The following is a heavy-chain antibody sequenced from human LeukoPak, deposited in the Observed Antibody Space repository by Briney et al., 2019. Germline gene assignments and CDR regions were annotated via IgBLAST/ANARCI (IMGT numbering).Heavy chain of an antibody. CDR3: ARTDYYDSSGPFDY. CDR2: INWNGGST. V-gene: IGHV3-20*04. Sequence: GGSLRLSCAASGFTFDDYGMSWVRQAPGKGLEWLSSINWNGGSTGYADSVKGRFTISRDNAKNSLYLQMNSLRAGDTALYYCARTDYYDSSGPFDYWGQGTLVTVSS. J-gene: IGHJ4*02. CDR1: GFTFDDYG. D-gene: IGHD3-22*01.